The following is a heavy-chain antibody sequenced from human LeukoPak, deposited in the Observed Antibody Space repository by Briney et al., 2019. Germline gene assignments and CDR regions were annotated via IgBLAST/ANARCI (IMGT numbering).Heavy chain of an antibody. CDR2: ISGSGIST. V-gene: IGHV3-23*01. J-gene: IGHJ4*02. CDR1: GFTFSSYA. Sequence: GGSLRLSCAASGFTFSSYAMNWVRQAPGKGLEWVSTISGSGISTYYADSVKGRFTISRDNSKSTLYLQMNSLRAEDTAVYYCAKVQNVEMATIHTPYFFGYWGQGTLVTVSS. D-gene: IGHD5-12*01. CDR3: AKVQNVEMATIHTPYFFGY.